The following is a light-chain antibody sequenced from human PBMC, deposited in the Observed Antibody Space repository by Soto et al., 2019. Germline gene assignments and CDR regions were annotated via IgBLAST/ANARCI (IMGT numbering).Light chain of an antibody. CDR2: TAS. CDR3: QQYTFYPLT. J-gene: IGKJ4*01. V-gene: IGKV1-5*03. Sequence: DIQMTQSPSTLSASVGDRVTITCRASQTINSYLAWYQQKPGKAPNLLIYTASTLQSGVPSRFSGSGSGTEFTLTISSLQPDDFATYYCQQYTFYPLTFGGGTKVEIK. CDR1: QTINSY.